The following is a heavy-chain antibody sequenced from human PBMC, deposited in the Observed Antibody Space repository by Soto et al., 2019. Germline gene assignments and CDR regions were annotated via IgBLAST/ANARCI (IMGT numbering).Heavy chain of an antibody. CDR1: RFSFSSYG. Sequence: QVQLVESGGGVVQPGRSLRLSCAASRFSFSSYGMHWVRQAPGKGLEWVAVISYDGSNKYYADSGKGRFTISRDNSKNTLYLQMNSLRAEDTAVYYCAKDKYRGYECFDYWGQGALVTVSS. J-gene: IGHJ4*02. D-gene: IGHD5-12*01. V-gene: IGHV3-30*18. CDR2: ISYDGSNK. CDR3: AKDKYRGYECFDY.